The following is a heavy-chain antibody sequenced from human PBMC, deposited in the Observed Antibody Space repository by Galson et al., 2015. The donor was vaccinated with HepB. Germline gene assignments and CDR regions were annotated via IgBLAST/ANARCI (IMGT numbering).Heavy chain of an antibody. Sequence: SLRLSCAASGLTFSSYGMHWVRQAPGKGLEWVALISYDGSNKYYADSVRGRFTISRDNSKSTLYLQMNSLRAEDTAVYYCAKDATYYYGSGKYGMDVWGQGTTVTVSS. CDR1: GLTFSSYG. V-gene: IGHV3-30*18. J-gene: IGHJ6*02. CDR3: AKDATYYYGSGKYGMDV. CDR2: ISYDGSNK. D-gene: IGHD3-10*01.